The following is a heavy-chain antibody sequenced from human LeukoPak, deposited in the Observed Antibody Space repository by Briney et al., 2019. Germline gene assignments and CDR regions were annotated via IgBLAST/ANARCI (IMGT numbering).Heavy chain of an antibody. CDR1: GFISSDHY. D-gene: IGHD2-15*01. V-gene: IGHV3-72*01. Sequence: QPGGSLRLSCVASGFISSDHYIDWVRQAPGKGLVWVGRTGNRANSYSTQYAASVRGRFIILSDDPKNSLYLQMNSLKNEDTAVYYCARAVVGSGFDCWGQGSLVSVSS. CDR2: TGNRANSYST. J-gene: IGHJ4*02. CDR3: ARAVVGSGFDC.